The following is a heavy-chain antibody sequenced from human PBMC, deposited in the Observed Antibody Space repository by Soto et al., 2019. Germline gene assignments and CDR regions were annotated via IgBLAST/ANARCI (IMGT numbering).Heavy chain of an antibody. CDR1: GGSFSGYY. J-gene: IGHJ4*02. D-gene: IGHD6-13*01. V-gene: IGHV4-34*01. CDR2: INHSGST. Sequence: QVQLQQWGAGLLKTSETLSLTCAVYGGSFSGYYWSWIRQPPGKGLEWIGEINHSGSTNYNPSLKRRVTISVDTSKNQFSLKLSSVTAADTAVYYCARGRKDYSSSWYVDWGQGTLVTVSS. CDR3: ARGRKDYSSSWYVD.